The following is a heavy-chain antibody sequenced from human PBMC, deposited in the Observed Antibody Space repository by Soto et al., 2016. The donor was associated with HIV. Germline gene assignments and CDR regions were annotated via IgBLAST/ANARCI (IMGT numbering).Heavy chain of an antibody. D-gene: IGHD2-21*01. V-gene: IGHV3-23*01. CDR2: IDGPTFNT. CDR3: ATWLLAHFDY. Sequence: EVHLLESGGGLLHPGESLRLSCAASGFTFSNYAMHWVRHTPGKGPEWVSTIDGPTFNTRYADSVKGRFTISRDNSKDMLYLQMNSLRAEDTAVYYCATWLLAHFDYWGQGTRVTVSS. CDR1: GFTFSNYA. J-gene: IGHJ4*02.